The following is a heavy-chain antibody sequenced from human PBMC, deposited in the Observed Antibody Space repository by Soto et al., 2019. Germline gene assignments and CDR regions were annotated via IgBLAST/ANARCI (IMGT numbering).Heavy chain of an antibody. V-gene: IGHV3-11*01. CDR1: GFTFSDSY. CDR2: ISDSGSTI. CDR3: ARGAFEI. J-gene: IGHJ3*02. Sequence: QVHLVESGGGLVKPGGSLRLSCAASGFTFSDSYINWIRQAPGKGLEWGSDISDSGSTIYYAHSGKGRFNICRDNAKKSVFLQMNSLRDEGTAVDYCARGAFEIWGQGTTVTVSS.